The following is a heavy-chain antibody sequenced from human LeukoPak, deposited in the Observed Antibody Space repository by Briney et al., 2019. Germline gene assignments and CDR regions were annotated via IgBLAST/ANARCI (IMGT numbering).Heavy chain of an antibody. CDR1: GGSISSYY. CDR3: ARVGISAVAATFDY. CDR2: IYYSGST. Sequence: SETLSLTCTVSGGSISSYYWSWIRQPPGKGLEWIGYIYYSGSTNYNPSLKSRVTISVDTSKNQFSLKLSSVTAADTAVYYCARVGISAVAATFDYWGQGTLVTVSS. D-gene: IGHD6-19*01. J-gene: IGHJ4*02. V-gene: IGHV4-59*01.